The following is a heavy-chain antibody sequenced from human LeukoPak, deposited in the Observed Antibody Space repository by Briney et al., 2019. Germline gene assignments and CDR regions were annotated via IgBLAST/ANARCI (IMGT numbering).Heavy chain of an antibody. CDR2: IRSKANSYAT. V-gene: IGHV3-73*01. CDR1: GFTFSGSA. D-gene: IGHD5-18*01. J-gene: IGHJ4*02. Sequence: PGRSLTLSCAASGFTFSGSAMHWVRQASGKGLEWVGRIRSKANSYATAYAASVKGRFTISRDDSKNTAYLQMNSLKTEDTAVYYCTRPTAHDWGQGTLVTVSS. CDR3: TRPTAHD.